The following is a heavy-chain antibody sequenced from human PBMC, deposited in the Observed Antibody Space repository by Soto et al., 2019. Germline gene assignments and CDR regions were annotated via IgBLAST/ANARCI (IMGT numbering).Heavy chain of an antibody. Sequence: GGSLRLSCAASGFTFSSYAMSWVRQAPGKGLEWVSAISGSGGSTYYADSVKGRFTISRDNSKNTLYLQMNSLRAEDTAVYYCAKDLRDLRFLEWLLIPYGMDVWGQGTTVTVSS. CDR3: AKDLRDLRFLEWLLIPYGMDV. J-gene: IGHJ6*02. CDR2: ISGSGGST. CDR1: GFTFSSYA. V-gene: IGHV3-23*01. D-gene: IGHD3-3*01.